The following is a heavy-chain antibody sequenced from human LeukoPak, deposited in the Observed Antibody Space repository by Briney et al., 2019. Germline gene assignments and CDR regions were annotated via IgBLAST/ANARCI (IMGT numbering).Heavy chain of an antibody. V-gene: IGHV4-30-2*01. Sequence: PSQTLSLTCTVSGGSISSGGYYWSWIRQPPGKGLEWIGYIYHSGSTYYNPSLKSRVTISVDRSKNQFSLKLSSVTAADTAVYYCARGHEGSSTSCYLDPWGQGTLVTVSS. CDR2: IYHSGST. J-gene: IGHJ5*02. D-gene: IGHD2-2*01. CDR1: GGSISSGGYY. CDR3: ARGHEGSSTSCYLDP.